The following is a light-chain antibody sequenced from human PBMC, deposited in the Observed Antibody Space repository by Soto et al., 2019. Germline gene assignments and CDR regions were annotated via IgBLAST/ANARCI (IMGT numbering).Light chain of an antibody. V-gene: IGLV1-40*01. Sequence: QSMVRQPPSLSGAPGQRFTISCTGSSSNIGAGYDVHWYQQLPGTAPKLLIYGNSNRPSGVPDRFSGSKSGTSASLAITGLQAAHAADYYCQSYDSSLCGYVFGTGTRVTVL. CDR3: QSYDSSLCGYV. J-gene: IGLJ1*01. CDR1: SSNIGAGYD. CDR2: GNS.